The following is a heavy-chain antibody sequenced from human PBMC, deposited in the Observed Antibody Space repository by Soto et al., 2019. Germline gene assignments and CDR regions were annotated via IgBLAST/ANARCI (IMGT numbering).Heavy chain of an antibody. Sequence: AASVKVSCKSSGYAVTSYDINWVRQATGQGLEWMGWMNPNSGNTGYAQKFQGRVTMTRNTSISTAYMELSSLRSEDTAVYYCARGYSSSSVYYYYGMDVRGQGTTVTVSS. D-gene: IGHD6-6*01. CDR3: ARGYSSSSVYYYYGMDV. J-gene: IGHJ6*02. CDR1: GYAVTSYD. CDR2: MNPNSGNT. V-gene: IGHV1-8*01.